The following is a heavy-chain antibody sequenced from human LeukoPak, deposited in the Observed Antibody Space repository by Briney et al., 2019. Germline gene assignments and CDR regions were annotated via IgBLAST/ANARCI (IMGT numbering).Heavy chain of an antibody. CDR1: GGSISSSNW. Sequence: PSETLSLTCAVSGGSISSSNWWSWVRQPPGKGLEWIGEIYHSGSTNYNPSLKSRVTISVDKSKNQFSLKLSSVTAADTAVYYCARGGLVINSPYNWFDPWGQGTLVTVSS. J-gene: IGHJ5*02. CDR2: IYHSGST. CDR3: ARGGLVINSPYNWFDP. D-gene: IGHD3-22*01. V-gene: IGHV4-4*02.